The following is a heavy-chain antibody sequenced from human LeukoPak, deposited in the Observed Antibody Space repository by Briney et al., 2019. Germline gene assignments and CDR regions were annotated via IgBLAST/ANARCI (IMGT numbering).Heavy chain of an antibody. CDR3: ARSEDGSGPAWDY. D-gene: IGHD3-10*01. CDR1: GGSLSTSSYY. Sequence: PSETLSLTCTVSGGSLSTSSYYWGWIRQPPGKGLEWIGRICTSGSTNYNPSLKSRVTMSVDTSKNQFSLKLSSVTAADTAVYYCARSEDGSGPAWDYWGQGTLVTVSS. CDR2: ICTSGST. V-gene: IGHV4-39*07. J-gene: IGHJ4*02.